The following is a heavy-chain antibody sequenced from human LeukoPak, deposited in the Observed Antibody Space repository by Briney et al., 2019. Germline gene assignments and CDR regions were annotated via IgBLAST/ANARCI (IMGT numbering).Heavy chain of an antibody. V-gene: IGHV7-4-1*02. Sequence: GALVKVSCKASGYTFTNYAMNWVRQAPGQGLEWMGWIHPSTGNPTYAQGFTGRFVFSLDTSVSTAYLQISSLKAEDTAVYYCARETYIVGATIIDYWGQGTLVTVSS. CDR2: IHPSTGNP. CDR3: ARETYIVGATIIDY. D-gene: IGHD1-26*01. CDR1: GYTFTNYA. J-gene: IGHJ4*02.